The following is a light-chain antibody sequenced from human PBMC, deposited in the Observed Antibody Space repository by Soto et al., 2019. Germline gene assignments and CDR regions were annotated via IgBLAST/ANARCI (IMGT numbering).Light chain of an antibody. CDR2: AAS. Sequence: DIQMTQSPSTLSASVGDTVTVTCRASQSIGRWLAWDQQKPWKAPKLLIYAASNFQSGVPSRFSGSGSGTHFTLTISSLQPEDFATYYCQQLHGYPITLGQGTRLEIK. CDR1: QSIGRW. J-gene: IGKJ5*01. CDR3: QQLHGYPIT. V-gene: IGKV1-9*01.